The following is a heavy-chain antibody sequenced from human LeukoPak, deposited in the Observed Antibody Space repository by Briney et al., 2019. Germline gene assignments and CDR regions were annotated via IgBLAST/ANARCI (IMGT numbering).Heavy chain of an antibody. CDR1: GESLSKYY. CDR2: INHRGST. Sequence: PSETLSLTCAVYGESLSKYYWTWIRQSPGKGLEWIGEINHRGSTNLNPSLKSRVTLSVDTSKNQFSLKLSSVTAADTAVYYCARRGGYCSGGSCYSWGYWGQGTLVTVSS. D-gene: IGHD2-15*01. V-gene: IGHV4-34*01. CDR3: ARRGGYCSGGSCYSWGY. J-gene: IGHJ4*02.